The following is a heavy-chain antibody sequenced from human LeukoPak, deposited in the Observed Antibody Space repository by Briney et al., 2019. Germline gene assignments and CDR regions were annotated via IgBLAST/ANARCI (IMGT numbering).Heavy chain of an antibody. J-gene: IGHJ4*02. D-gene: IGHD4-11*01. Sequence: ASETPSLTCTVSGGPISSPYWSWIRQPPGKGLEWIGYMFYSGSTNYNPSLKSRLTISVDTPNNKFSLRLTSVTAADTAVYYCATARVSTSRWNYIDYWGQGTLVTVSS. CDR2: MFYSGST. V-gene: IGHV4-59*11. CDR1: GGPISSPY. CDR3: ATARVSTSRWNYIDY.